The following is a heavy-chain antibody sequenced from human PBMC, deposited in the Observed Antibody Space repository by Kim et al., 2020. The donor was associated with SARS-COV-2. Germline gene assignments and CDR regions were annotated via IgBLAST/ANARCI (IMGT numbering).Heavy chain of an antibody. Sequence: GGSLRLSCAASGFKFKDYAMHWVRQAPGKGLEWVSGINWNSGAIGYANSVKGRFTFSRDNARNFVYLQMNSVRAEDTALYYCAKDRGSVAEAMDVWGQGTTVIVS. D-gene: IGHD6-19*01. CDR2: INWNSGAI. V-gene: IGHV3-9*01. J-gene: IGHJ6*02. CDR1: GFKFKDYA. CDR3: AKDRGSVAEAMDV.